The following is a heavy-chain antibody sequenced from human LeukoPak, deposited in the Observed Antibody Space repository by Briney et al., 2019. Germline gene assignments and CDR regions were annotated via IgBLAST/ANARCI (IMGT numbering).Heavy chain of an antibody. Sequence: ASVKVSCKASGYTFTSYGISWVRQAPGQGLEWMGWISAYNGNTNYAQKLQGRVTMTTDTSTSTAYMELSSLRSEDTAVYYCAREGGAPLLRYFDWLSGTFDYWGQGTLITVSS. CDR1: GYTFTSYG. CDR3: AREGGAPLLRYFDWLSGTFDY. J-gene: IGHJ4*02. D-gene: IGHD3-9*01. V-gene: IGHV1-18*01. CDR2: ISAYNGNT.